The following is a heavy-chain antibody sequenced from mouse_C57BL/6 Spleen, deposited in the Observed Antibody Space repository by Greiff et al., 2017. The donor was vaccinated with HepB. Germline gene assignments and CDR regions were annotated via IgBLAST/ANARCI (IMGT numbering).Heavy chain of an antibody. CDR3: ARGATVVATDAMDY. V-gene: IGHV1-80*01. J-gene: IGHJ4*01. CDR2: IYPGDGDT. CDR1: GYAFSSYW. D-gene: IGHD1-1*01. Sequence: QVQLQQSGAELVKPGASVKISCKASGYAFSSYWMNWVKQRPGKGLEWIGQIYPGDGDTNYNGKFKGKATLTADKTSSTAYMQISSLTSEDSAVYFCARGATVVATDAMDYWGQGTSVTVSS.